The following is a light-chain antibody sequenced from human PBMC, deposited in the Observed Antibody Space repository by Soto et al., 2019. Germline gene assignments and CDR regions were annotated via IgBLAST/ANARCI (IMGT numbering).Light chain of an antibody. CDR3: QAYDYSLTASV. J-gene: IGLJ3*02. CDR1: SSDVGGYNY. V-gene: IGLV2-14*01. Sequence: QSALTQPASVSGSLGQSITISCTGTSSDVGGYNYVSWYQQHPGKVPKLIIYEVNNRPSGVSNRFSGSKSANTASLTISGLQADDEADYYCQAYDYSLTASVFGGGTKLTVL. CDR2: EVN.